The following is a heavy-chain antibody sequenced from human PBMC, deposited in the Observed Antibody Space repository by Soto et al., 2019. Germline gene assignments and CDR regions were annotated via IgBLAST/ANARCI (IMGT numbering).Heavy chain of an antibody. CDR2: ISSRTTTI. Sequence: EVQLVESGGGLVQPGGSLRLSCAASGFTFSTYSMNWVRRSPGKGLEWISYISSRTTTIYYADSVRGRFTISRDNAKNSLYLQMDSLRFEDTAIYDCVSYNWNYVKAFDFWGQGTLVTVSS. CDR1: GFTFSTYS. CDR3: VSYNWNYVKAFDF. V-gene: IGHV3-48*01. J-gene: IGHJ3*01. D-gene: IGHD1-1*01.